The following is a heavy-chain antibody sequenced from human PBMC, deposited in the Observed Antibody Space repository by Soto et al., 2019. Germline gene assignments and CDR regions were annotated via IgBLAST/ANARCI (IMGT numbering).Heavy chain of an antibody. CDR1: GFTFSNYA. Sequence: PGGSLRLSCAASGFTFSNYAMHWVRRAPGKGLEWVALTSYDGNNEYYTDSVKGRFTISRDNSKNTLFLQMNSPRPEDTAVYYCAKDKGVFNWATSYFDYWGQGALVTVSS. D-gene: IGHD1-1*01. CDR3: AKDKGVFNWATSYFDY. V-gene: IGHV3-30*18. J-gene: IGHJ4*02. CDR2: TSYDGNNE.